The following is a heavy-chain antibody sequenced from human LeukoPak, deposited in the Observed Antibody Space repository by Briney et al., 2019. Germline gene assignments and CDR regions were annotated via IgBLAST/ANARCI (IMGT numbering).Heavy chain of an antibody. Sequence: SVKVSCKASGGTLSSYAISWVRQAPGQGLEWMGGIIPIFGTANYAQKFQGRVTITADESTSTAYMELSSLRSEDTAVYYCARGHSSGWLLNWFDPWGQGTLVTVSS. CDR1: GGTLSSYA. CDR2: IIPIFGTA. D-gene: IGHD6-19*01. CDR3: ARGHSSGWLLNWFDP. J-gene: IGHJ5*02. V-gene: IGHV1-69*13.